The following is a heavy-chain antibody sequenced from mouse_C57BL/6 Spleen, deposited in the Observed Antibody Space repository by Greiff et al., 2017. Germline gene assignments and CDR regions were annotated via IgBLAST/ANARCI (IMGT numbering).Heavy chain of an antibody. Sequence: EVQRVESGEGLVKPGGSLKLSCAASGFTFSSYAMSWVRQTPEKRLEWVAYISSGGDYIYYADTVKGRFTISRDNARNTLYLQMSSLKSEDTAMYYCTRPHGSDWYFDVWGTGTTVTVSS. V-gene: IGHV5-9-1*02. J-gene: IGHJ1*03. CDR2: ISSGGDYI. CDR1: GFTFSSYA. CDR3: TRPHGSDWYFDV. D-gene: IGHD1-1*01.